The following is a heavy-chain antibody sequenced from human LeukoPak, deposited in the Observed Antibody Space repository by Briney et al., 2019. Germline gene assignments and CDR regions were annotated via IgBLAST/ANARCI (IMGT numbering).Heavy chain of an antibody. CDR2: ISGSGGST. Sequence: GGSLRLSCAASGFTFSSYAMSWVRQAPGKGLEWVSAISGSGGSTYYADSVKGRFTISRDNSKNTPYLQMNSLRAEDTAVYYCAKSSTAVVNFDYWGQGTLVTVSS. V-gene: IGHV3-23*01. D-gene: IGHD6-19*01. CDR1: GFTFSSYA. J-gene: IGHJ4*02. CDR3: AKSSTAVVNFDY.